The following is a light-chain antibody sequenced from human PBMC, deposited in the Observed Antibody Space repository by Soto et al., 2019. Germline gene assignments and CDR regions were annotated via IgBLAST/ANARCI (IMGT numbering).Light chain of an antibody. V-gene: IGKV1-39*01. CDR3: QQSYSTGWT. Sequence: DIQITQPPSSLSASVDHRVTITCGASQSISSYLNWYQQKPGKAPKLLIYAASSLQSGVPSRFSGSGSGTDFTLTISSLQPEDFATYYCQQSYSTGWTFGQGTKVDI. CDR1: QSISSY. CDR2: AAS. J-gene: IGKJ1*01.